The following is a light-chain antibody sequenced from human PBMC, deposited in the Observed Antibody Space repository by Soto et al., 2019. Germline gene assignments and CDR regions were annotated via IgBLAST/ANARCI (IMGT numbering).Light chain of an antibody. CDR2: ATS. CDR1: QGISSY. Sequence: IQLTQSPSSLSASVGDRVTITCRASQGISSYLAWYQQKPGKAPKLLIYATSTLQRGLPPKFSGGRAGSDFTLTIIRLQSEDCAHNYCQQLNSYSITFGQGTRLDSK. J-gene: IGKJ5*01. V-gene: IGKV1-9*01. CDR3: QQLNSYSIT.